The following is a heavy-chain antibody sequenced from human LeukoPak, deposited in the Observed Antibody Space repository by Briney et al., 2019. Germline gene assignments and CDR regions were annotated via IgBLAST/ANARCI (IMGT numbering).Heavy chain of an antibody. V-gene: IGHV4-34*01. J-gene: IGHJ4*02. CDR3: AREVVVARHCDY. D-gene: IGHD2-15*01. CDR1: GGSFSGYY. CDR2: INHSGST. Sequence: SETLSLTCAVYGGSFSGYYWSWIRQPPGKGLEWIGEINHSGSTNYNPSLKSRVTISVDTSKNQFSLELSSVTAADTAVYYCAREVVVARHCDYWGQGTLVTVSS.